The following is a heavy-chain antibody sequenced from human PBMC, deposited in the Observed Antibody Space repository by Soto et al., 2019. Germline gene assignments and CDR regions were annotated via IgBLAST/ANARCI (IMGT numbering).Heavy chain of an antibody. CDR1: GFTFSSYW. J-gene: IGHJ2*01. CDR2: IKQDGSEK. CDR3: AREGLGISYWYFDL. D-gene: IGHD7-27*01. Sequence: GGSLRLSCAASGFTFSSYWMSWVRQAPGKGLEWVANIKQDGSEKYYVDSVKGRFTISRDNAKNSLYLQMNSLRAEDTAVYYCAREGLGISYWYFDLWGRGTLVTVSS. V-gene: IGHV3-7*03.